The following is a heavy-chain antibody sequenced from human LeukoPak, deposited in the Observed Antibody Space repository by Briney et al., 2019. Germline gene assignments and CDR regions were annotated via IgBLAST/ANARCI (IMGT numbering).Heavy chain of an antibody. Sequence: SETLSLTCTVSGYSISSGYYWGWIRQPPGKGLEWIGSIYHSGSTYYNPSLKSRVTISVDTSKNQFSLKLSSVTAADTAVYYCAREGGVRGYSGYAHDYWGQGTLVTVSS. CDR1: GYSISSGYY. J-gene: IGHJ4*02. V-gene: IGHV4-38-2*02. CDR3: AREGGVRGYSGYAHDY. CDR2: IYHSGST. D-gene: IGHD5-12*01.